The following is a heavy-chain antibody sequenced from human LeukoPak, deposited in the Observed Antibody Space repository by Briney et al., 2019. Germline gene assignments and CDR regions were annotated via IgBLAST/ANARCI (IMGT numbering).Heavy chain of an antibody. CDR1: GFTVSSNY. CDR3: ARVSHRVKIAAAGTRED. J-gene: IGHJ4*02. CDR2: IYSGGST. V-gene: IGHV3-53*01. D-gene: IGHD6-13*01. Sequence: PGGSLRLSCAASGFTVSSNYMSWVRQAPGKGLEWGSVIYSGGSTYYADSVKGRFTISRDNSKNTLYLQMNSLRAEDTAVYYCARVSHRVKIAAAGTREDWGQGTLVTVSS.